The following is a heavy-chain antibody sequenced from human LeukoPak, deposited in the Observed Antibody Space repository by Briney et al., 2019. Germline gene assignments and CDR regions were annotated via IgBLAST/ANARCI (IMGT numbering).Heavy chain of an antibody. CDR1: GGSFSGYY. CDR2: IYYSGST. CDR3: ARAGQQLVRNDMDV. D-gene: IGHD6-13*01. V-gene: IGHV4-59*01. Sequence: PSETLSLTCAVYGGSFSGYYWSWIRQPPGKGLEWIGYIYYSGSTDYNPSLKSRVTISVDTSKNQFSLKLSSVTAADTAVYYCARAGQQLVRNDMDVWGQGTTVTVSS. J-gene: IGHJ6*02.